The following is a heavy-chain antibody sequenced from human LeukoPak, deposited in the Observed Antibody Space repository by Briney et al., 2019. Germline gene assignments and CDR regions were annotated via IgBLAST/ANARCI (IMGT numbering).Heavy chain of an antibody. CDR1: GFTFSSYA. CDR3: AKGTYSRWEPTVGYFDY. V-gene: IGHV3-23*01. J-gene: IGHJ4*02. D-gene: IGHD1-26*01. CDR2: ISGSGGST. Sequence: PGGSLRLSCAASGFTFSSYAMSWVRQAPGKGLEWVSAISGSGGSTYYADSVKGRFTISRDNSKNTLYLQMNSLRAEDTAVYYCAKGTYSRWEPTVGYFDYWGQGTLVTVSS.